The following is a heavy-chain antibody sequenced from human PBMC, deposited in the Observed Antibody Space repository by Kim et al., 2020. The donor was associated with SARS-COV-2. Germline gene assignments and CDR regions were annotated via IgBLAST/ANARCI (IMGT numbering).Heavy chain of an antibody. D-gene: IGHD1-26*01. J-gene: IGHJ3*02. CDR3: ARQQYSGSYYVAFDI. Sequence: SETLSLTCTVSGGSISSYYWSWIRQPPGKGLEWIGYIYYSGSTNYNPSLKSRVTISVDTSKNQFSLKLSSVTAADTAVYYCARQQYSGSYYVAFDIWGQGTMVTVSS. CDR1: GGSISSYY. V-gene: IGHV4-59*08. CDR2: IYYSGST.